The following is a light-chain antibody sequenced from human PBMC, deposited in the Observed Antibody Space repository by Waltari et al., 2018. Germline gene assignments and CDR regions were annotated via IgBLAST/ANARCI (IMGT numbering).Light chain of an antibody. CDR2: GTS. J-gene: IGKJ4*01. CDR3: QHRYSWPLT. Sequence: EIVLTQSPATLSLSPGEITTLSCRASQSIRNYLAGYQQKPAQAPRLLIYGTSNRATGIPARFSGSGSGTDFTLTISSLEPEDFAVYYCQHRYSWPLTFGGGTKVEIK. CDR1: QSIRNY. V-gene: IGKV3-11*01.